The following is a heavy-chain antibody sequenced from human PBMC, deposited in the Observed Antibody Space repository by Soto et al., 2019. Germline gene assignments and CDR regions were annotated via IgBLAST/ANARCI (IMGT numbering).Heavy chain of an antibody. D-gene: IGHD3-16*02. CDR1: GGSISSGGYY. CDR2: IYYSGST. J-gene: IGHJ4*02. CDR3: ESSNRLRLGELSGCDY. V-gene: IGHV4-31*03. Sequence: QVQLQESGPGLVKPSQTLSLTCTVSGGSISSGGYYWSWIRQHPGKGREWIGYIYYSGSTYYNPSPKSRVTIAVDTSKNQFALKLSSVTAADTAVYYCESSNRLRLGELSGCDYWCQGTLVTVSS.